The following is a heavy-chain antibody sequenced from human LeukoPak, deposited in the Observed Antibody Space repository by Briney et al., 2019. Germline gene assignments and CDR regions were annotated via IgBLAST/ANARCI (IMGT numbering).Heavy chain of an antibody. CDR3: ARIGRPGYYDYGMDV. Sequence: GGSLRLSCAASGYTFTSYSLNCVRQAPGKGLEWISFITRSGSTKSYTDSWKGRFTISRDNAKNSRYLQVNSLRDEDTVWYYCARIGRPGYYDYGMDVWGQGTTGTVSS. V-gene: IGHV3-48*02. CDR1: GYTFTSYS. D-gene: IGHD1-26*01. CDR2: ITRSGSTK. J-gene: IGHJ6*02.